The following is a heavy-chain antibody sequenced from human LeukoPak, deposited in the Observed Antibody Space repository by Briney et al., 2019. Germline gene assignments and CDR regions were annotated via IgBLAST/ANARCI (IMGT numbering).Heavy chain of an antibody. J-gene: IGHJ4*02. CDR1: GFTFSSYW. D-gene: IGHD3-10*01. V-gene: IGHV3-74*01. CDR2: INSDGIAT. CDR3: ARDDSGSSFGY. Sequence: GGSLRLSCGASGFTFSSYWMHWVRQAPGKGLVWVARINSDGIATSHADSVKGRFTISRDNAKNTLDLQMNSLRAEDTAVYYCARDDSGSSFGYWGQGTLVTVSS.